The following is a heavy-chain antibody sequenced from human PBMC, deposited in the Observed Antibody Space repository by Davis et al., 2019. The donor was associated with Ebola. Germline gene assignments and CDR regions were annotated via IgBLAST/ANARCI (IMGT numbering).Heavy chain of an antibody. Sequence: GGSLRLSCAASGFTVSSNHMSWVRQAPGKGLEWVSVIYDHSTAYADSVRGRFIISRDKSNNTLYLEMNSLRVDDTAVYYCATTQWLREFDNWGQGTLATVSS. CDR1: GFTVSSNH. D-gene: IGHD6-19*01. V-gene: IGHV3-53*05. J-gene: IGHJ4*02. CDR3: ATTQWLREFDN. CDR2: IYDHST.